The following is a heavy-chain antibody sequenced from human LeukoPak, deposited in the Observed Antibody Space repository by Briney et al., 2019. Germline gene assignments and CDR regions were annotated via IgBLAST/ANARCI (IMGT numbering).Heavy chain of an antibody. J-gene: IGHJ4*02. CDR2: IGPRSSVV. D-gene: IGHD5-18*01. Sequence: PGGSLRLSCAASGFTFSSYSMTWVRQTPGKGLEWVSYIGPRSSVVYYADSVKGRFTISRDDAKNSLYLQMNSLRDEDTVVYYCARDYSYAYFDWGQGTLVTVSS. V-gene: IGHV3-48*02. CDR1: GFTFSSYS. CDR3: ARDYSYAYFD.